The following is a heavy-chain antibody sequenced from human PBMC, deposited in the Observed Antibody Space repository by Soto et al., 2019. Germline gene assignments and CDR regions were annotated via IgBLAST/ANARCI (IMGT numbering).Heavy chain of an antibody. V-gene: IGHV3-74*01. J-gene: IGHJ6*02. CDR2: IMSDGSGT. CDR3: ARSRGSGGVEYNMDV. D-gene: IGHD3-16*01. Sequence: EVQLVESGGGLVQPGGSLRLSCAASGFTFSSYWMHWVRQGPGEGLVWVSRIMSDGSGTAYADSVKGRFAISRDNANNTLYLQMNSQRAEDTAVYHCARSRGSGGVEYNMDVWGQGTTVTVSS. CDR1: GFTFSSYW.